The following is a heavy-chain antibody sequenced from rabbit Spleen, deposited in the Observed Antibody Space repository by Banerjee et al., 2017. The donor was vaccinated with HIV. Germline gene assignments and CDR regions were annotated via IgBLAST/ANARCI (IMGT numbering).Heavy chain of an antibody. CDR1: GVSFSGNSY. V-gene: IGHV1S45*01. CDR3: ARDAGTGDYIDVYFSL. CDR2: INAVTGKA. Sequence: QEQLEESGGDPVKPGASLTLTCIASGVSFSGNSYMCWVRQAPGKGLEWIACINAVTGKAVYASWAKGRFTISKSSSTTVTLQMTSLTAADTATYFCARDAGTGDYIDVYFSLWGPGTLVTVS. J-gene: IGHJ4*01. D-gene: IGHD8-1*01.